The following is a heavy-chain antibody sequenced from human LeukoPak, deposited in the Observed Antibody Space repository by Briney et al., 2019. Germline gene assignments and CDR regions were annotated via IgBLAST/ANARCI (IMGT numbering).Heavy chain of an antibody. J-gene: IGHJ4*02. Sequence: PGRSLRLSCAASGFTFDDYAMHWVRQAPGKGLEWVSGISWNSGSIGYADSVKGRFTISRDNAKNSLYLQMNSLRAEDTALYYCAKGPGSSWPLDYWGQGTLVTVSS. V-gene: IGHV3-9*01. CDR2: ISWNSGSI. D-gene: IGHD6-13*01. CDR1: GFTFDDYA. CDR3: AKGPGSSWPLDY.